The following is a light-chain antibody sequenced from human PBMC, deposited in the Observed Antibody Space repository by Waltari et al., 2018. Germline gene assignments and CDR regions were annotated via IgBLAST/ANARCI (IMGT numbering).Light chain of an antibody. Sequence: EIVLTQSPGTLSLSSGERATLSCRASQSISSNYLVWYQQKPGQPPRLLIYGASTRATGIPDRFSGSGSGTDFTLTISGLEPEDFAVYYCQQYGGSVPVTFGQGTRLEIK. V-gene: IGKV3-20*01. J-gene: IGKJ5*01. CDR2: GAS. CDR3: QQYGGSVPVT. CDR1: QSISSNY.